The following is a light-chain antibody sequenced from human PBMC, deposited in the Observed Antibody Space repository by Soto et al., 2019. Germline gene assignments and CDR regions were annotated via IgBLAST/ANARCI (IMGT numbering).Light chain of an antibody. CDR3: QQYHSYYPWT. V-gene: IGKV1-5*01. J-gene: IGKJ1*01. CDR2: DAS. Sequence: DIQMTQSPSTLPASVGDRVTITCRASQSISSRLAWYQQKPGKAPKVLIYDASSLEGGVPSRFSGSGSGTDFSLTITSLQPDDSATYYCQQYHSYYPWTFGQGTKVDIK. CDR1: QSISSR.